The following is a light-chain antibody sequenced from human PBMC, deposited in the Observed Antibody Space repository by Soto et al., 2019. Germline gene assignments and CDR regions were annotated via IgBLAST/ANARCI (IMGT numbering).Light chain of an antibody. V-gene: IGLV2-14*01. CDR1: SSDVGNYNY. Sequence: QSVLTQPASVSGSPGQSITISCTGTSSDVGNYNYVSWYQQYPGRVPKLLIYMVSNRPSGVSNRFSGSKSGNTASLTISGLQAEDEADYFCTSPTPGSLDVFGTGTKGTVL. J-gene: IGLJ1*01. CDR2: MVS. CDR3: TSPTPGSLDV.